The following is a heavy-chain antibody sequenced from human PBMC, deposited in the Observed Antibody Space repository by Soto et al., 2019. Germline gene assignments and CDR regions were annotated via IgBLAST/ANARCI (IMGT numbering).Heavy chain of an antibody. J-gene: IGHJ4*02. Sequence: GASVKVSCKASGYTLASYARHWVRQATRQRLEWMGWINAGNGNTKYSQKFQGRVTVTRDTSASTAYMELSSLRSEDTAVYYCAREPLAVAGLDYWGQGTLVTVSS. CDR2: INAGNGNT. CDR1: GYTLASYA. CDR3: AREPLAVAGLDY. D-gene: IGHD6-19*01. V-gene: IGHV1-3*01.